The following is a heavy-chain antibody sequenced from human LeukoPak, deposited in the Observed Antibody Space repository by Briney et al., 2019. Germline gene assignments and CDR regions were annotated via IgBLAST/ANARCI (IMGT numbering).Heavy chain of an antibody. CDR1: GFTFSSNH. CDR2: VSHDESTK. V-gene: IGHV3-30*18. CDR3: AKDRIVISFGDVSKH. J-gene: IGHJ1*01. Sequence: GGSLRLSCAASGFTFSSNHMSWVRQAPGKGLEWVALVSHDESTKHYADSVKGRFTISRDNSKNTLYLQMNNLRVEDTAVYYCAKDRIVISFGDVSKHWGQGTLVTVSS. D-gene: IGHD3-10*01.